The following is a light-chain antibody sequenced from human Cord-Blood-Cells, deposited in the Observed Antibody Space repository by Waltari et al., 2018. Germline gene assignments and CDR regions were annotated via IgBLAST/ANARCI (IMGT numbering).Light chain of an antibody. Sequence: QSALTQPPSVSGSPGQSVTISCTGPSSDVGSYNRFSWYQQPPATAPKLMIYEVSNRPSGVPDRFSGSKSGNTASLTISGLQAEDEADYYCSSYTSSSTFVVFGGGTKLTVL. CDR1: SSDVGSYNR. J-gene: IGLJ2*01. CDR2: EVS. CDR3: SSYTSSSTFVV. V-gene: IGLV2-18*02.